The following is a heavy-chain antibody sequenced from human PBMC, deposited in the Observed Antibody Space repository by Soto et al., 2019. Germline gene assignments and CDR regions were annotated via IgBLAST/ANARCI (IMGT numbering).Heavy chain of an antibody. J-gene: IGHJ4*02. CDR2: INQDGSEK. CDR1: GFVFRRYW. Sequence: GGSLRLSCAASGFVFRRYWMSWVRQAPGKGLEWVANINQDGSEKYYVDSVRGRFIISRDNAENSLYLQMNSLRAEDTALYYCARDGVAAGLYLDNWGQGTLVTVSS. V-gene: IGHV3-7*01. D-gene: IGHD6-19*01. CDR3: ARDGVAAGLYLDN.